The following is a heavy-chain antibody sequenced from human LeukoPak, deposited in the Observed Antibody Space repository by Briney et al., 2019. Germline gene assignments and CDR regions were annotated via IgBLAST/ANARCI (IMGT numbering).Heavy chain of an antibody. CDR2: IYPGDSDT. D-gene: IGHD4-23*01. J-gene: IGHJ1*01. Sequence: GESLKISCKGSGYSFTSYWIGWVRQMPGKGLEWMGIIYPGDSDTRYSPSFQGQVTISADKSISTAYLQWSSLKASDTAMYYCASQLWGYGGNPTLEYFQHWGQGTLVTVSS. V-gene: IGHV5-51*01. CDR3: ASQLWGYGGNPTLEYFQH. CDR1: GYSFTSYW.